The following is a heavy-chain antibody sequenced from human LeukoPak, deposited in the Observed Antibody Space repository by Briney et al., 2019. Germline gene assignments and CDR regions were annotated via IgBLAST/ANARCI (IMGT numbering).Heavy chain of an antibody. Sequence: ASVNVSFKGSGYTFTICGIRWVRQAPAQGLEWVGWISAYNGNRNYAQMLQGRVTITTDTSTSTAYMELRSLRSDDTAVYYCAREKWELLSTDDAFDIWGQGTMVTVSS. J-gene: IGHJ3*02. CDR3: AREKWELLSTDDAFDI. V-gene: IGHV1-18*01. CDR2: ISAYNGNR. D-gene: IGHD1-26*01. CDR1: GYTFTICG.